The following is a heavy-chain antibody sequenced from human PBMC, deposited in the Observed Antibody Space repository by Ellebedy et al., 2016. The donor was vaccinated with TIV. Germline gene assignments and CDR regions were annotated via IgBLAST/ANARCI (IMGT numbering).Heavy chain of an antibody. CDR2: IWHDGNTK. CDR1: GFTFSRYG. CDR3: ARDPAQEDFGAIDY. V-gene: IGHV3-33*01. J-gene: IGHJ4*02. D-gene: IGHD3-16*01. Sequence: GESLKISXAASGFTFSRYGMHWVRQTPGKGLEWVAVIWHDGNTKNYAVSLKGRFTISRENSKNMLNLQMNSLRAEDSAVYYCARDPAQEDFGAIDYWGQGTLVTVSS.